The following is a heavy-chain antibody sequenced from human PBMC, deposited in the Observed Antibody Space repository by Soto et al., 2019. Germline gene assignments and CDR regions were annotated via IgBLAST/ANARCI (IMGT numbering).Heavy chain of an antibody. D-gene: IGHD6-19*01. V-gene: IGHV3-21*01. CDR1: GFTFSSYS. CDR3: ARDGLQWLVSV. Sequence: GGSLRLSCAASGFTFSSYSMNWVRQAPGKGLEWVSSISSSSSYIYYADSVKGRFTISRDNAKNSLYLQMNSLRAEDTAVYYCARDGLQWLVSVWGQGTLVTVSS. J-gene: IGHJ4*02. CDR2: ISSSSSYI.